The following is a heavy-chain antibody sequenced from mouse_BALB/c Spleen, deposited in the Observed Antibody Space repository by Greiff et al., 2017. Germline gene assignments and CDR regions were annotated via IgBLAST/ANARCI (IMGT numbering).Heavy chain of an antibody. V-gene: IGHV5-6*02. CDR2: ISSGGSYT. Sequence: DVKLVESGGDLVKPGGSLKLSCAASGFTFSSYGMSWVRQTPDKRLEWVATISSGGSYTYYPDSVKGRFTISRDNAKNTLYLQLSSLKSEDTAMSYCARHAILRYFDGWGAGTTVTVSS. D-gene: IGHD1-1*01. J-gene: IGHJ1*01. CDR1: GFTFSSYG. CDR3: ARHAILRYFDG.